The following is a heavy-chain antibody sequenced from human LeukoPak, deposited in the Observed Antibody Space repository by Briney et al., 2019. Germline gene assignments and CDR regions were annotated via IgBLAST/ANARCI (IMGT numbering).Heavy chain of an antibody. Sequence: ASVKVSCKASGYTFTGYYIHWVRQAPGQGLEWMGIINPSGGSTSYAQKFQGRVTMTRDTSTSTVYMELSSLRSEDTAVYYCALTPGYCSGGSCSTTFDYWGQGTLVTVSS. CDR3: ALTPGYCSGGSCSTTFDY. J-gene: IGHJ4*02. D-gene: IGHD2-15*01. V-gene: IGHV1-46*01. CDR1: GYTFTGYY. CDR2: INPSGGST.